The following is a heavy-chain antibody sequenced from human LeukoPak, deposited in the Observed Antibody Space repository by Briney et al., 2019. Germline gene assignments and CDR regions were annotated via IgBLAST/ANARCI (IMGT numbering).Heavy chain of an antibody. D-gene: IGHD6-6*01. V-gene: IGHV3-7*01. Sequence: GGSLRLSCAASGFTFSSYWMSWVRQAPGKGLEWVANIEQDGSEKNNVDSVKGRFTISRDNAENALYLQMNTLRPEDTAVYYCAGGWRGKIAARRGAFDIWGQGTMVTVSS. J-gene: IGHJ3*02. CDR1: GFTFSSYW. CDR2: IEQDGSEK. CDR3: AGGWRGKIAARRGAFDI.